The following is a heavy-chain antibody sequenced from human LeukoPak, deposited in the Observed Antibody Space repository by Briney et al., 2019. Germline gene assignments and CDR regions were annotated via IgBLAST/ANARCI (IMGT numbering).Heavy chain of an antibody. CDR3: ARQTGYGGYAPGYFDY. CDR2: IYYSGST. V-gene: IGHV4-59*01. Sequence: PSETLSLTCTGSGGSISSYYWSWIRQPPGKGLEWIGYIYYSGSTNYNPSLKSRVTISVDTSKNQFSLKLSSVTAADTAVYYCARQTGYGGYAPGYFDYWGQGTLVTVSS. D-gene: IGHD4-23*01. CDR1: GGSISSYY. J-gene: IGHJ4*02.